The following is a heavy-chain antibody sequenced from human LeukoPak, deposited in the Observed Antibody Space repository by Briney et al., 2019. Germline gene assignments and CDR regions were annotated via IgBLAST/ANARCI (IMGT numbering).Heavy chain of an antibody. J-gene: IGHJ4*02. CDR1: GFPFNAYW. CDR3: ARSPAFYDGAVVKYYFDY. D-gene: IGHD6-19*01. Sequence: GALRLSCAASGFPFNAYWMTWVRQAPGKGLEWVANIRQDGDTKYYVDSVKGRFTISRDNSKNTLYLEMNSLRAEDAAVYFCARSPAFYDGAVVKYYFDYWGQGPLVTVSS. CDR2: IRQDGDTK. V-gene: IGHV3-7*03.